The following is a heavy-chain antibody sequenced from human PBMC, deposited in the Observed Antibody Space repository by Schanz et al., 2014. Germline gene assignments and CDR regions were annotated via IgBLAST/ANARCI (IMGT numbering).Heavy chain of an antibody. CDR2: ISPNSGDT. CDR3: ARDGPYYDFLYGMDV. D-gene: IGHD3-3*01. V-gene: IGHV1-2*05. J-gene: IGHJ6*02. Sequence: QVQLVQSGAEVKKPGASMKVSCKASGRTFIVYHVLHWVRQAPGQGLEWMGRISPNSGDTHSAQKFQGRVTMTWESERRTENMELSRLRDREKEGEDCARDGPYYDFLYGMDVWGQGPPLPLSS. CDR1: GRTFIVYH.